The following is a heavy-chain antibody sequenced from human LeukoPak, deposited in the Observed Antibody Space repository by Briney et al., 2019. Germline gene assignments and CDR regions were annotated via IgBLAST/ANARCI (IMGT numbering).Heavy chain of an antibody. J-gene: IGHJ5*02. CDR3: AREVWFGDSRGFDP. CDR2: ISSSSTYK. Sequence: GGSLRLSCAAFGLTFSGYSMNWVRQAPGKGLEWVSSISSSSTYKYYADSVKGRFTIPRDNAKNSLYLQMNSLRAEDTSVYYCAREVWFGDSRGFDPWGQGTLVTVSS. CDR1: GLTFSGYS. V-gene: IGHV3-21*01. D-gene: IGHD3-10*01.